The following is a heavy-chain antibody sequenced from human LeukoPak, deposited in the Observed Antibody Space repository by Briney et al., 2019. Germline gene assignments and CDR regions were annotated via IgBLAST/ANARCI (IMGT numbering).Heavy chain of an antibody. Sequence: GGSLRLSCPVSGFTFSTYGMSWVRQAPGKGLEWVSGISPSSSGTYYADSVKGRFTISRDNAKNSLFLHMNTLTVEDTAVYYCARRYSTSPWYPGSWGQGTLDTVSS. V-gene: IGHV3-23*01. CDR1: GFTFSTYG. CDR2: ISPSSSGT. CDR3: ARRYSTSPWYPGS. D-gene: IGHD2-2*01. J-gene: IGHJ5*02.